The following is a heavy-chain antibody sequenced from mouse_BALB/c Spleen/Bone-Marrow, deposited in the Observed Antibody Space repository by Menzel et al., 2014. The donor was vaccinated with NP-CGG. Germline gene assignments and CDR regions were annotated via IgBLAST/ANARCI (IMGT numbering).Heavy chain of an antibody. D-gene: IGHD2-10*02. J-gene: IGHJ2*01. CDR2: IYPGNVDT. V-gene: IGHV1S56*01. CDR3: ARETRYGNYVDYFDD. CDR1: GYTFTSYY. Sequence: QVQLQQSGPELVKPGTSVRISCKPSGYTFTSYYIHWVKQRPGQGLEWIGWIYPGNVDTKYNEKFKAKATLTADKSSSTAYMQLSSLTSEDSAVYFCARETRYGNYVDYFDDWGQGTTLTVSS.